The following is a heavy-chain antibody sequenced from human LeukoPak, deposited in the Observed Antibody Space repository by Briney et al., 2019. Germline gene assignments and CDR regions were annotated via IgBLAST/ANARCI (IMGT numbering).Heavy chain of an antibody. J-gene: IGHJ4*02. V-gene: IGHV3-23*01. CDR1: GFTFSSYG. Sequence: PGGTLRLSCAASGFTFSSYGMSWVRQAPGEGLEWVSAISGSGGSTYYADSVKGRFTISRDNSKNTLYLQMNSLRAEDTAVYYCAKGGMGLIDYWGQGTLVTVSS. CDR2: ISGSGGST. CDR3: AKGGMGLIDY. D-gene: IGHD3-16*01.